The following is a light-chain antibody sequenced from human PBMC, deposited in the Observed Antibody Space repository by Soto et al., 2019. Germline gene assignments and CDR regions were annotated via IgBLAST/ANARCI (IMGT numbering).Light chain of an antibody. J-gene: IGLJ1*01. CDR2: RVI. V-gene: IGLV2-14*03. CDR3: GSYTSFSTYV. Sequence: QSALTQPASVSGSPGQSITISCTGSSSDIGRYDYVSWYQQLPGKAPKLIIYRVINRPSGISDRFSGSKSGNSASLSISGLQPEDEASYFCGSYTSFSTYVFGTGTKLTVL. CDR1: SSDIGRYDY.